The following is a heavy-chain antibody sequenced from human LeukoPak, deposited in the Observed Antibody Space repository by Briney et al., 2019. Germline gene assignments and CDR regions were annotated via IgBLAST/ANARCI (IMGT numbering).Heavy chain of an antibody. CDR1: GGSISRGGYY. V-gene: IGHV4-31*03. CDR2: FYYSRTT. D-gene: IGHD6-19*01. CDR3: ARDLALWSYSSGWGAGGSFDY. Sequence: NPSQTLSLTCTVSGGSISRGGYYWNWIRQHPREGLEWIGYFYYSRTTSYNPSLKSRATISVDTSNNQFSLKLSSVTAADTAVYYCARDLALWSYSSGWGAGGSFDYWGQGTLVTVSS. J-gene: IGHJ4*02.